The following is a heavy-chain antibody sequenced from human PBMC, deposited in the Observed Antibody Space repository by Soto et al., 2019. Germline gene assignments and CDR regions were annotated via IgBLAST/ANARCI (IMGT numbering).Heavy chain of an antibody. D-gene: IGHD3-22*01. Sequence: SETLSLTCNVSGSPISSYYWSWFRQPPGQGLEWVGYIYYTGTTTYNPSLRSRVAISVDASKSQFSLKLNSVTAADTAVYYCARVRREYDNSGPVDYWGQGTLVTVSS. J-gene: IGHJ4*02. V-gene: IGHV4-59*12. CDR1: GSPISSYY. CDR2: IYYTGTT. CDR3: ARVRREYDNSGPVDY.